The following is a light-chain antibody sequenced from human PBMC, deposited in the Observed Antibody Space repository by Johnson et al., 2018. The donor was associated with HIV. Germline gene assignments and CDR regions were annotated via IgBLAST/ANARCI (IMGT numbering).Light chain of an antibody. V-gene: IGLV1-51*02. CDR3: GTWDSSLNVYL. CDR1: NSNIGNNY. J-gene: IGLJ1*01. Sequence: QSILTQPPSVSAAPGQKVTISCSGSNSNIGNNYVSWYQQLPGTAPKLLIYESTNRPSGIPDRFSGSKSGTSATLGISGLQTGDEADYYCGTWDSSLNVYLFGPGTKVTVL. CDR2: EST.